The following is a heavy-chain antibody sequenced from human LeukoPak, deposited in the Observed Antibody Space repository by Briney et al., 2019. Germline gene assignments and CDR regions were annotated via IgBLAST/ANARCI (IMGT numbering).Heavy chain of an antibody. CDR1: GGSISNYY. V-gene: IGHV4-59*01. Sequence: SETLSLTCTVSGGSISNYYWSWIRQPPGKGLEWIGYISYSGSTNYNPSLKSRVTISVDTSKNQFSLKLSSVTAADTAVYYCARTDSSGPIYYFDYWGQGTLVTVSS. CDR3: ARTDSSGPIYYFDY. D-gene: IGHD3-22*01. J-gene: IGHJ4*02. CDR2: ISYSGST.